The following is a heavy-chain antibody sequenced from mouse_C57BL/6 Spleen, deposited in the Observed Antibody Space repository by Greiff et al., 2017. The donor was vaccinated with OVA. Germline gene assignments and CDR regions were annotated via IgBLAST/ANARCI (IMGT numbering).Heavy chain of an antibody. CDR1: GYSITSGYY. D-gene: IGHD1-1*01. V-gene: IGHV3-6*01. J-gene: IGHJ4*01. CDR3: ARVYGDYGMRYYAMDY. Sequence: EVQLQQSGPGLVKPSQSLSLTCSVTGYSITSGYYWNWIRQFPGNKLEWMGYISYDGSNNYNPSLKNRISITRDTSKNQFFLKLNSVTTEDTATYYCARVYGDYGMRYYAMDYWGQGTSVTVSS. CDR2: ISYDGSN.